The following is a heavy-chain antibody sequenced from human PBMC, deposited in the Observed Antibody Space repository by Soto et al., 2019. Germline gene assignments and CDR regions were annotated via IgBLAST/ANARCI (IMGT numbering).Heavy chain of an antibody. D-gene: IGHD1-26*01. Sequence: QVQLVQSGAEVKKPGASVRVSCKASGYTFTSYYIHWVRQAPGQGLEWVSIINPVGGSTNYAQKLQGRVTVTRDTPTSTVPMELSSLRSEDTAVYYCARGWGRVVYTMDVWGQGTTVTVSS. V-gene: IGHV1-46*04. CDR3: ARGWGRVVYTMDV. CDR1: GYTFTSYY. J-gene: IGHJ6*02. CDR2: INPVGGST.